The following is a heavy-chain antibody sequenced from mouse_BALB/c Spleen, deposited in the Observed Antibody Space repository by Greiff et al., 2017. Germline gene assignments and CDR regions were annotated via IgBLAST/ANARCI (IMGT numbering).Heavy chain of an antibody. D-gene: IGHD2-1*01. CDR2: ISYSGST. CDR3: ARGDGNYGSWFAY. Sequence: EVKLVESGPGLVKPSQSLSLTCTVTGYSITSDYAWNWIRQFPGNKLEWMGYISYSGSTSYNPSLKSRISITRDTSKNQFFLQLNSVTTEDTATYYCARGDGNYGSWFAYWGQGTLVTVSA. CDR1: GYSITSDYA. V-gene: IGHV3-2*02. J-gene: IGHJ3*01.